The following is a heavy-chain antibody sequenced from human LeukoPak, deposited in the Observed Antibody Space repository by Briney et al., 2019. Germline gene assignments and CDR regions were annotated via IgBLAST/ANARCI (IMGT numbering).Heavy chain of an antibody. D-gene: IGHD3-3*01. CDR3: ARTYDFWSGYYKSFDY. V-gene: IGHV4-34*01. CDR1: GGSFSGYY. J-gene: IGHJ4*02. CDR2: INHSGST. Sequence: SETLSLTCAVYGGSFSGYYWSWLRQPPGKGLEWIGEINHSGSTNYNPSLKSRVTISVDTSKNQFSLKLSSVTAPDTAVYYCARTYDFWSGYYKSFDYWGQGTLVTVSS.